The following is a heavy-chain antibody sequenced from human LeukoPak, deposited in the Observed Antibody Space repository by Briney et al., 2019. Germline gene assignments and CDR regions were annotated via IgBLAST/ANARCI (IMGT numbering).Heavy chain of an antibody. Sequence: PSETLSLTCTVSGDSISSYYWNWIRQPPGKGLEWIGNIFHSGSTKYNPSLKSRVTISLDTSKIQFSLKLTSVTAADTAVYYCARVGGGNYYYYGMDVWGQGTTVTVSS. V-gene: IGHV4-59*08. CDR1: GDSISSYY. CDR2: IFHSGST. CDR3: ARVGGGNYYYYGMDV. J-gene: IGHJ6*02. D-gene: IGHD2-15*01.